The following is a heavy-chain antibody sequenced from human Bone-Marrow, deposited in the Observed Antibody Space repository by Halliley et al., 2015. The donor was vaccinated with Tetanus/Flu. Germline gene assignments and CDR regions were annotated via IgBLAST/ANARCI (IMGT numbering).Heavy chain of an antibody. CDR3: ARVKNYEIFGGFSVADGFGV. J-gene: IGHJ3*01. CDR2: VTYNGNT. Sequence: TLSLTCIVSGGSTSIYYWSWIRQPPGKGLEWIGHVTYNGNTNYNPSLKSRVTISLDKSKNHFTLTLSSVTAADTGLYYCARVKNYEIFGGFSVADGFGVWGQGEMGT. V-gene: IGHV4-59*01. CDR1: GGSTSIYY. D-gene: IGHD3-3*01.